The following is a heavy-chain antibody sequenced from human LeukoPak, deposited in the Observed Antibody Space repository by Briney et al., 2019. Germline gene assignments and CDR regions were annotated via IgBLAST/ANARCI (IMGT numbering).Heavy chain of an antibody. CDR2: ISSSGSTI. V-gene: IGHV3-11*01. CDR3: ARAPPAVYYYYMDV. J-gene: IGHJ6*03. Sequence: GGSLRLSCAASGFTFSDYYVSWIRQAPGKGLEWVSYISSSGSTIYYADSVKGRFTISRDNAKNSLYLQMNSLRAEDTAVYYCARAPPAVYYYYMDVWGKGTTVTVSS. CDR1: GFTFSDYY.